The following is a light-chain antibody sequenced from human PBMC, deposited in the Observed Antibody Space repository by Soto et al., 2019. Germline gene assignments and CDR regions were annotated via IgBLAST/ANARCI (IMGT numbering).Light chain of an antibody. CDR3: GTWDTGLTTTWV. J-gene: IGLJ3*02. Sequence: QSVLTQPPSVSAAPGQRVTISCSGSSSNIGINYVSWYRQVPGAAPKLLIYDNNKRPSGIPDRFSGSKSDTSATLDITGLQTGDEATYYCGTWDTGLTTTWVFGGGTKVTVL. CDR1: SSNIGINY. V-gene: IGLV1-51*01. CDR2: DNN.